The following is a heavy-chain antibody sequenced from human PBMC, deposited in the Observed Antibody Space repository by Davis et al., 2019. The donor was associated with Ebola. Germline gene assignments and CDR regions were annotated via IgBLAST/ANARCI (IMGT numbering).Heavy chain of an antibody. J-gene: IGHJ4*02. CDR3: ASPASEYAGFDY. CDR2: IYPDDSET. CDR1: GYSFTSYW. D-gene: IGHD2/OR15-2a*01. Sequence: GESLKISCKGSGYSFTSYWIGWVRQMPGKGLEWMGIIYPDDSETRYSPSFQGQVTISVDKSINTAYLQWSSLKASDSDMYYCASPASEYAGFDYWGQGTLVTVSS. V-gene: IGHV5-51*01.